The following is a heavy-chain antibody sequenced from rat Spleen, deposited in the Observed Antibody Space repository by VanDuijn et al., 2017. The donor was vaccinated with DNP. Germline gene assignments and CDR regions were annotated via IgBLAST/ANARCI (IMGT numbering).Heavy chain of an antibody. CDR1: GYTFTTYY. J-gene: IGHJ4*01. CDR2: INMGSGGT. V-gene: IGHV1-43*01. Sequence: QIQLQQSGAELAKPGSSVKISCKASGYTFTTYYIGWIKQTTGQGPEYIGYINMGSGGTNYNEKFKGKATLTVDKSSSTAFMQLSSLTPDDSAVYYCARECSYAMDAWGQVTSVTVSS. D-gene: IGHD3-2*01. CDR3: ARECSYAMDA.